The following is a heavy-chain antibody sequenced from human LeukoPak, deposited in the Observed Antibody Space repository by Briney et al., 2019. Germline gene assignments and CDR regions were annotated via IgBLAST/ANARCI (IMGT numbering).Heavy chain of an antibody. J-gene: IGHJ6*03. CDR1: GFTFSRYA. CDR2: ISGSGGST. Sequence: AGGSLRLSCAASGFTFSRYAMSWVRQAPGKGLEWVSAISGSGGSTYYADSVKGRFTISRDNSKNTLYLQMNSLRAEDTAVYYCAKDGDDSSGYSPYYYYYMDVWGKGTTVTVSS. D-gene: IGHD3-22*01. CDR3: AKDGDDSSGYSPYYYYYMDV. V-gene: IGHV3-23*01.